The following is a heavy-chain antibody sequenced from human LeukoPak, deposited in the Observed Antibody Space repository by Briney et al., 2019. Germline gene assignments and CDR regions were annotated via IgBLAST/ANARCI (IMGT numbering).Heavy chain of an antibody. Sequence: ALVKVSCKASGYTFTDYYMHWVRLAPGQGLEWMGWINPNSGGTNYVQKLQGWVTMTRDTSINTAYMELSRLTSDDTAVYYCARANFLYCSSTSCLFDYWGQGTLVTVSS. CDR3: ARANFLYCSSTSCLFDY. J-gene: IGHJ4*02. CDR2: INPNSGGT. CDR1: GYTFTDYY. V-gene: IGHV1-2*04. D-gene: IGHD2-2*01.